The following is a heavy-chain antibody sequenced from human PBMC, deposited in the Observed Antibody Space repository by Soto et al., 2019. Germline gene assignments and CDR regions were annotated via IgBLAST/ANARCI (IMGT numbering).Heavy chain of an antibody. J-gene: IGHJ4*02. CDR2: IYYSGST. V-gene: IGHV4-30-4*01. CDR3: ARELRLGELSLPPR. Sequence: SETLSLTCTVSGGSISSGDYYWSWIRQPPGKGLEWIGYIYYSGSTYYNPSLKSRVTISVDTSKNQFSLKLSSVTAADTAVYYCARELRLGELSLPPRWGQGTLVTVSS. D-gene: IGHD3-16*02. CDR1: GGSISSGDYY.